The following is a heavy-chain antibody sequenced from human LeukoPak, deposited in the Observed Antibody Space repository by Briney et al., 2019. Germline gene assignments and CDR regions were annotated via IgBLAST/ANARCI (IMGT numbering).Heavy chain of an antibody. CDR1: GFTFSGYG. Sequence: PGGSLRLSCAASGFTFSGYGMHWVRQAPGKGLEGVAVIWYDGSNKYYADSVKGRFTISRDNSKNTLYLQMNSLRAEDTAVYYCARAHGSGSSYYYYYGMDVWGQGTTVTVSS. V-gene: IGHV3-33*01. CDR2: IWYDGSNK. J-gene: IGHJ6*02. CDR3: ARAHGSGSSYYYYYGMDV. D-gene: IGHD3-10*01.